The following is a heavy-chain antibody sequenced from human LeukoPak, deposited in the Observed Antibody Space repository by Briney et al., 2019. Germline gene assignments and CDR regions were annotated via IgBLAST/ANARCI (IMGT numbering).Heavy chain of an antibody. CDR1: GGSISSSSYY. CDR2: IYYSGST. V-gene: IGHV4-39*01. D-gene: IGHD5-18*01. J-gene: IGHJ4*02. CDR3: ARQDGYSYGLDY. Sequence: PSETLSLTCTLSGGSISSSSYYWGWIRQPPGKGLEWIGSIYYSGSTYYNPSLKSRVTISVDTSKNQFSLKLSSVTAADTAVYYCARQDGYSYGLDYWGQGTLVTVPS.